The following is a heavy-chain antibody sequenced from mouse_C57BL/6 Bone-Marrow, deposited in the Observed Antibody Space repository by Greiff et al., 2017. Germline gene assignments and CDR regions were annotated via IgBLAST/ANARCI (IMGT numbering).Heavy chain of an antibody. CDR2: IDPENGDT. Sequence: VQLKQSGAELVRPGASVKLSCTASGFNIKDDYMHWVKQRPEQGLERIGWIDPENGDTEYASKFQGKATITADTSSNTAYLQLSSLTSEDTAVYYCTPTYGSSFYWGQGTTLTVSS. CDR1: GFNIKDDY. D-gene: IGHD1-1*01. J-gene: IGHJ2*01. CDR3: TPTYGSSFY. V-gene: IGHV14-4*01.